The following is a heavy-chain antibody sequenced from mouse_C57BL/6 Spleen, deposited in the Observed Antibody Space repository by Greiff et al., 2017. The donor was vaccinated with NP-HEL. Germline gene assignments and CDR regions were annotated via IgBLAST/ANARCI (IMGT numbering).Heavy chain of an antibody. J-gene: IGHJ4*01. CDR2: IYPGDGDT. CDR3: ARRYRRDAMDY. V-gene: IGHV1-80*01. Sequence: VQLQQSGAELVKPGASVKISCKASGYAFSSYWMNWVKQRPGKGLEWIGQIYPGDGDTNYNGKFKGKATLTADKSSSPAYMQLSSLTSEDSAVYVCARRYRRDAMDYWGQGTSVTVSS. CDR1: GYAFSSYW.